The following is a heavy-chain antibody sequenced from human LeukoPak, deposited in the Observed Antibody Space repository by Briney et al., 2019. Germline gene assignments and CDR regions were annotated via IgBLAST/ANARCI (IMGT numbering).Heavy chain of an antibody. CDR3: ARDLSSGWYRGFDY. V-gene: IGHV3-11*01. CDR1: GFTVSSNY. Sequence: GGSLRLSCAASGFTVSSNYMSWVRQAPGKGLEWVSYISSSGSTIYYADSVKGRFTISRDNAKNSLYLQMNSLRAEDTAVYYCARDLSSGWYRGFDYWGQGTLVTVSS. CDR2: ISSSGSTI. D-gene: IGHD6-19*01. J-gene: IGHJ4*02.